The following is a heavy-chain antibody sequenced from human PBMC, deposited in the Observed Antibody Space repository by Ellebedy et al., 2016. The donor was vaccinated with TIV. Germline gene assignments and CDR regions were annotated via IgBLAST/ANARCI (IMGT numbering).Heavy chain of an antibody. D-gene: IGHD2-21*02. CDR2: ILTSGAT. Sequence: PGGSLRLSCAASGFTFSNYAMIWVRQAPGKGLEWVAVILTSGATYYADFVKGRFTISRDNPENTVFLQMNSLRSEDTAVYYCARDSGAYCGGDCYNIDYWGQGTLVTVSS. CDR3: ARDSGAYCGGDCYNIDY. V-gene: IGHV3-23*01. CDR1: GFTFSNYA. J-gene: IGHJ4*02.